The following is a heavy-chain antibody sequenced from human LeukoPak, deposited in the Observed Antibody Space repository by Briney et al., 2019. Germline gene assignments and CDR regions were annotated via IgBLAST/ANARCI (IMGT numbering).Heavy chain of an antibody. Sequence: PSETLSLTCAVYGGPFSGYYWSWIRQPPGKGLEWIGEINHSGSTNYNPSLKSRVTISVDTSKNQFSLKLSSVTAADTAVYYCARAPYYYDSSGYRGPYYFDYWGQGTLVTVSS. CDR2: INHSGST. CDR3: ARAPYYYDSSGYRGPYYFDY. V-gene: IGHV4-34*01. J-gene: IGHJ4*02. CDR1: GGPFSGYY. D-gene: IGHD3-22*01.